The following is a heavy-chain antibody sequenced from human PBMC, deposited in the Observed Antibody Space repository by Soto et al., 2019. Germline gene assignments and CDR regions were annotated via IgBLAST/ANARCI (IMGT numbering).Heavy chain of an antibody. D-gene: IGHD3-22*01. Sequence: SVKVSCKASGGTFSSYAISWVRQAPGQGLEWMGGIIPIFGTANYAQKFQGRVTITADESTSTAYMELSSLRSEDTAVYYCARDYYDSSGYGPLYYYYYYGMDVWGQGTTVTV. J-gene: IGHJ6*02. CDR2: IIPIFGTA. V-gene: IGHV1-69*13. CDR3: ARDYYDSSGYGPLYYYYYYGMDV. CDR1: GGTFSSYA.